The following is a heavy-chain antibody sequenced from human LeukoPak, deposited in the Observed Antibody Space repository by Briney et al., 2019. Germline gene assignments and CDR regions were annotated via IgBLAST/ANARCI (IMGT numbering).Heavy chain of an antibody. CDR3: ARGALAVAGYYFDY. D-gene: IGHD6-19*01. Sequence: GGSLRLSCAASGFTVSSNYMSWVRQAPGKGLEWVSVIYSGGSTYYADSVKGRFTISRDNSKNTLYLQMNSLRAEDTAVYYCARGALAVAGYYFDYWGQGTLVTVSS. J-gene: IGHJ4*02. V-gene: IGHV3-53*05. CDR1: GFTVSSNY. CDR2: IYSGGST.